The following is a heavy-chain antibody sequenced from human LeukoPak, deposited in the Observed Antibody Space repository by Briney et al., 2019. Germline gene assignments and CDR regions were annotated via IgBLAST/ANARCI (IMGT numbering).Heavy chain of an antibody. D-gene: IGHD6-13*01. Sequence: SSETLSLTCTVSGGSISSSSYYWGWLRQPPGKGLEWIGSIYYSGSTYNNPSLKSRVTISVDTSKNQFSLKLSSVTAADTAVYYCARRAGAAAGYYYYMDVWGKGTTVTISS. CDR3: ARRAGAAAGYYYYMDV. CDR2: IYYSGST. V-gene: IGHV4-39*01. CDR1: GGSISSSSYY. J-gene: IGHJ6*03.